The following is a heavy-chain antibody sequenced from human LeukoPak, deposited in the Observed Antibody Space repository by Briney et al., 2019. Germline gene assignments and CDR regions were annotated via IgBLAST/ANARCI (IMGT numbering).Heavy chain of an antibody. J-gene: IGHJ4*02. CDR2: ISWNSGNI. D-gene: IGHD5-12*01. CDR3: AKDRLSGYSGGVIDY. Sequence: PGGSLRLSCAASGFTFDDYAMHWVRQAPGKGLAWVSGISWNSGNIGYADSVKGRFTISRDNAKNSLYLQMNSLRAEDMALYYCAKDRLSGYSGGVIDYWGQGTLVTVSS. V-gene: IGHV3-9*03. CDR1: GFTFDDYA.